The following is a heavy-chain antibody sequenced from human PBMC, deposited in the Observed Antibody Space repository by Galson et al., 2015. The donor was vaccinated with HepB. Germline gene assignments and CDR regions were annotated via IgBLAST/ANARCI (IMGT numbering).Heavy chain of an antibody. V-gene: IGHV3-48*02. D-gene: IGHD6-19*01. CDR2: ISSSSSTI. CDR1: GFTFSSYS. Sequence: SLRLSCAASGFTFSSYSMNWVRQAPGKGLEWVSYISSSSSTIYYADSVKGRFTISRDNAKNSLYLQMNSLRDEDTAVYYCARDRGGGYSSGWQYYFDYWGQGTLVTVSS. CDR3: ARDRGGGYSSGWQYYFDY. J-gene: IGHJ4*02.